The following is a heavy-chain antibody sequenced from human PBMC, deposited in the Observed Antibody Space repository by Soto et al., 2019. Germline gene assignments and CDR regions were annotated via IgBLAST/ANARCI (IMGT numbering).Heavy chain of an antibody. CDR3: ASLKYYYDSSGYTWGYGMDV. D-gene: IGHD3-22*01. CDR2: IYTSGST. V-gene: IGHV4-4*07. J-gene: IGHJ6*02. CDR1: GGSISNYY. Sequence: SETLSLTCTVSGGSISNYYWTWIRQPAGKGLEWIGRIYTSGSTNYNPSLKSRVTMSVDTSKNQFSLKLSSVTAADTAVYYCASLKYYYDSSGYTWGYGMDVWGQGTTVTVSS.